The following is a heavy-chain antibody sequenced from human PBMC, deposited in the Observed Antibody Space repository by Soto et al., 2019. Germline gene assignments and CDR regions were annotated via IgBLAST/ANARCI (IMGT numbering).Heavy chain of an antibody. D-gene: IGHD1-7*01. CDR2: TRNKANSYTT. J-gene: IGHJ4*02. CDR1: GFTFSDHY. V-gene: IGHV3-72*01. CDR3: ARVGFGTKIIDY. Sequence: GGSLRLSCAASGFTFSDHYMDWVRQAPGKGLEWVGRTRNKANSYTTEYAASVKGRFTISRDDSKNSLYLQMNSLKTEDTAVYYCARVGFGTKIIDYWGQGTLVTVSS.